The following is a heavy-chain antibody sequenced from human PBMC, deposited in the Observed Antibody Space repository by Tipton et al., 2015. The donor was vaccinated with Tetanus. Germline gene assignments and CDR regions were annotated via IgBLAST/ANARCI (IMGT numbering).Heavy chain of an antibody. CDR1: GFTFSRYW. Sequence: SLRLSCAASGFTFSRYWMHWVRQAPGKGLVWVSRINSDGSGAGYADSVKGRFTIPRDNAKKMLYLQMNSLRAEDTAVYYCARDEKLQLVDYYGMDVWGQGTTVTVSS. CDR2: INSDGSGA. J-gene: IGHJ6*02. D-gene: IGHD1-7*01. CDR3: ARDEKLQLVDYYGMDV. V-gene: IGHV3-74*01.